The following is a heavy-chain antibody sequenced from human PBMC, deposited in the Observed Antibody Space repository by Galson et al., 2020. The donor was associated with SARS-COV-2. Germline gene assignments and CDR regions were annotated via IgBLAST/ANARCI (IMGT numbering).Heavy chain of an antibody. J-gene: IGHJ4*02. CDR2: INPSGDIT. D-gene: IGHD2-21*01. CDR1: GYTFISFY. CDR3: AREWGDINSSVFDY. V-gene: IGHV1-46*01. Sequence: ASVKVSCKASGYTFISFYIHWVRQAPGQGLEWMGVINPSGDITSYAQQFPGRVTVTRDMSTQTVYMELSSLTSEDTAVYYCAREWGDINSSVFDYWGQGSLVVVSS.